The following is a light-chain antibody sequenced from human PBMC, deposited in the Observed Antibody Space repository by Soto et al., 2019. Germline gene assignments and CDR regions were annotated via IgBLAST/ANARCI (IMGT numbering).Light chain of an antibody. CDR1: SSDVGGYNY. V-gene: IGLV2-14*01. CDR2: EVT. Sequence: QSALTQPASVSGSPGQSITISCTGTSSDVGGYNYVSWYQQHPGKVPKLMIYEVTNRPSGVSNRFSGSKSGNTASLTISGLQAEDEADYYCSSYTSRSTLVFGTGTKLTVL. J-gene: IGLJ1*01. CDR3: SSYTSRSTLV.